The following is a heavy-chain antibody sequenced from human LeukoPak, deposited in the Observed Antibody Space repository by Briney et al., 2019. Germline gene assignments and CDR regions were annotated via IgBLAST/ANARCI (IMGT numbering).Heavy chain of an antibody. CDR3: ARGPDDAFDI. Sequence: SETLSLTCTVSGGSISSSTYYWGWIRQPPGKGLEWIGSSYYSGSTYYNPSLKSRVTMSVDTSKNQFSLKLSSVTAADTAVYYCARGPDDAFDIWGQGTMVTVSS. V-gene: IGHV4-39*07. CDR1: GGSISSSTYY. J-gene: IGHJ3*02. CDR2: SYYSGST.